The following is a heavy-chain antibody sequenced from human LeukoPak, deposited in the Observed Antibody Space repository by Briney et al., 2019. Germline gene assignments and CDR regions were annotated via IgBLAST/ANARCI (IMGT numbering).Heavy chain of an antibody. D-gene: IGHD3-9*01. CDR1: GYTFIDYA. J-gene: IGHJ5*02. Sequence: ASVKVSCKASGYTFIDYAMHWVRQAPGQRFEWMGWIDAGNGDTRYSQKFQGRVTITRDTSASTAYIELRSLRSDDTAVYYCTREATGYSWFDPWGQGTLVTVSS. CDR2: IDAGNGDT. CDR3: TREATGYSWFDP. V-gene: IGHV1-3*01.